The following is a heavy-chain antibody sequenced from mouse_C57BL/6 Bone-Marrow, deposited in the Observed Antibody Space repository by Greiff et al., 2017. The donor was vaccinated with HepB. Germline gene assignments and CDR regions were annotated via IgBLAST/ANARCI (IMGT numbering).Heavy chain of an antibody. V-gene: IGHV1-82*01. CDR2: IYPGDGDT. J-gene: IGHJ4*01. CDR1: GYAFSSSW. Sequence: QVQLQQSGPELVKPGASVKISCKASGYAFSSSWMNWVKQRPGKGLEWIGRIYPGDGDTNYNGKFKGKATLTADKSSSTAYMQLSSLTSEDSAVYVCAAPLITTVVATRIAMDYWGQGTSVTVSS. CDR3: AAPLITTVVATRIAMDY. D-gene: IGHD1-1*01.